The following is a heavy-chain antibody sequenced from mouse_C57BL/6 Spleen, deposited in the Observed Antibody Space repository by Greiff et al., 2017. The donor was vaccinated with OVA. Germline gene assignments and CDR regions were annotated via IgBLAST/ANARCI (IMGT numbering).Heavy chain of an antibody. V-gene: IGHV2-2*01. CDR2: IWSGGST. J-gene: IGHJ2*01. CDR3: ARGGTTVGAGDY. Sequence: VKLVESGPGLVQPSQSLSITCTVSGFSLTSYGVHWVRQSPGKGLEWLGVIWSGGSTDYNAAFISRLSIRKDNSKSQVFFKMNSLQADDTAIYYCARGGTTVGAGDYWGQGTTLTVSS. CDR1: GFSLTSYG. D-gene: IGHD1-1*01.